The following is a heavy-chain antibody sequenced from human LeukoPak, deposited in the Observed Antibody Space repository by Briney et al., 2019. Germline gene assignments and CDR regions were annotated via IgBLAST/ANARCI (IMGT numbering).Heavy chain of an antibody. Sequence: GGSLRLSCAASGFTFSSYSMNWVRQAPGRGLQWVANIKEDESEKDYVDSVKGRFTISRDNAKNSLDLQMNSLRAEDTAVYYCAAYRGAHHKTFDYWGQGTLVTVSS. CDR2: IKEDESEK. V-gene: IGHV3-7*03. D-gene: IGHD1-26*01. CDR1: GFTFSSYS. J-gene: IGHJ4*02. CDR3: AAYRGAHHKTFDY.